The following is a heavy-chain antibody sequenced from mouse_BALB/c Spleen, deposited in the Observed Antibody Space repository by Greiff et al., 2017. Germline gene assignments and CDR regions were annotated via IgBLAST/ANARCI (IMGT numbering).Heavy chain of an antibody. J-gene: IGHJ4*01. CDR3: AYSYAPMDY. CDR2: IDPANGNT. CDR1: GFNIKDTD. Sequence: EVQLQQSGAELVKPGASVKLSCTASGFNIKDTDMHWVKQRPEQGLEWIGRIDPANGNTKYDPKFQGKATITADTSSNTAYLQLSSLTSEDTAVSYSAYSYAPMDYWGQGTPVTVSS. V-gene: IGHV14-3*02. D-gene: IGHD2-12*01.